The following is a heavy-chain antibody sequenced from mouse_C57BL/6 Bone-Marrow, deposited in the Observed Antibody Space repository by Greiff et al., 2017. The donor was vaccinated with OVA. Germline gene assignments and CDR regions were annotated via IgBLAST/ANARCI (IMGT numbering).Heavy chain of an antibody. CDR3: VRQGGDAFAY. J-gene: IGHJ3*01. V-gene: IGHV10-1*01. Sequence: VKDRFTISRDDSESMLYLQMNNLKTEDTAMYYCVRQGGDAFAYWGQGTLVTVSA.